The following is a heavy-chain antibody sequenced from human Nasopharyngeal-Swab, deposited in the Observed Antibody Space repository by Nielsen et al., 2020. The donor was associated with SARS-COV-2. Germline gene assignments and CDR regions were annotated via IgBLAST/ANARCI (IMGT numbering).Heavy chain of an antibody. D-gene: IGHD3-22*01. CDR2: IRSKTNNYAT. CDR3: ARKYDSSGHQFD. J-gene: IGHJ4*02. V-gene: IGHV3-73*01. CDR1: RFIFSDSA. Sequence: GGSLRLSCAISRFIFSDSAMHWVRPASGKGLEWVGRIRSKTNNYATAYGASVKGRFTIPRDDSNNMAYLQMNSLKSEDTAVYYCARKYDSSGHQFDWGQGTLVTVSS.